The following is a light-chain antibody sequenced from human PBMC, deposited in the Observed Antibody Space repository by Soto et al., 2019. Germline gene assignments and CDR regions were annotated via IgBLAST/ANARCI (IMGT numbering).Light chain of an antibody. CDR2: AAS. CDR1: QGIGND. Sequence: DLQMTQSPSSLSASVGDRVTITCRASQGIGNDLGWYQQKPGKAPKRLIYAASSLQSGVPSRFSGSGSGTEFTLTISSLQPEDFAAYYCLQLSTYPRTFGQGTKVEIK. J-gene: IGKJ1*01. CDR3: LQLSTYPRT. V-gene: IGKV1-17*01.